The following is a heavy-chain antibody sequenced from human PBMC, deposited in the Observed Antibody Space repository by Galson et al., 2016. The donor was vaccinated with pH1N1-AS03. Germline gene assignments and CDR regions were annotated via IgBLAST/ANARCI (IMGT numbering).Heavy chain of an antibody. CDR2: TSSSGGST. Sequence: SLRLSCATSGFTFTDFAVSWVRQAPGRGLEWVPATSSSGGSTYYAESVKGRFTISRDYSKNTVDLQMNSLRAEDTAVYYCAKDRNDYRLHYFSGSDVWGQGTTVIVSS. CDR1: GFTFTDFA. J-gene: IGHJ6*02. D-gene: IGHD1-1*01. V-gene: IGHV3-23*01. CDR3: AKDRNDYRLHYFSGSDV.